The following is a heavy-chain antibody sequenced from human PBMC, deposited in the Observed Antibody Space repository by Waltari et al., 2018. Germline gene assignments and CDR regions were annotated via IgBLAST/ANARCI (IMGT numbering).Heavy chain of an antibody. V-gene: IGHV4-34*01. Sequence: AGLLKPSETLSLTRAVYGESLSDYYWTWIRQPPGEGLERIGEISHGGSTNYNPSLKSRVTISVDTSKKQFSLKLSSVTAADTAVYYCARGPMLDYGADSGHYYYGLDVWGQGTTVTVSS. CDR3: ARGPMLDYGADSGHYYYGLDV. CDR1: GESLSDYY. D-gene: IGHD4-17*01. CDR2: ISHGGST. J-gene: IGHJ6*02.